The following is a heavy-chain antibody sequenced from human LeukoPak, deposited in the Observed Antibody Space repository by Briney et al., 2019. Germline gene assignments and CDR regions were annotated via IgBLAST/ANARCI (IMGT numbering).Heavy chain of an antibody. D-gene: IGHD2-8*02. Sequence: RGGSLSHSCAASGLTFSNYYMHWVRQAPGKGLVWVSHINPDGSSTKYADSVKGRFTISRDNAKSTVYLQMNSLRAEDTAVYYCWVLQTRAPYWGQGTLVTVSS. V-gene: IGHV3-74*03. CDR2: INPDGSST. CDR3: WVLQTRAPY. J-gene: IGHJ4*02. CDR1: GLTFSNYY.